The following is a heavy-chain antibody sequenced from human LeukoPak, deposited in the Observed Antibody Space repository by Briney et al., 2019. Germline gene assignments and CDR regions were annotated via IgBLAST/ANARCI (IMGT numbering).Heavy chain of an antibody. CDR1: ADSVSTNSVA. D-gene: IGHD2-15*01. J-gene: IGHJ3*01. CDR2: TYYRSKWNN. V-gene: IGHV6-1*01. CDR3: ARGRYSGFDL. Sequence: SQTLLLTCAISADSVSTNSVAWNWIRQSPSRGLEWLGRTYYRSKWNNDYAVSVKSRITINPDTSKNQFSLQLNSVTPDDTALYYCARGRYSGFDLWGQGTMVTVSS.